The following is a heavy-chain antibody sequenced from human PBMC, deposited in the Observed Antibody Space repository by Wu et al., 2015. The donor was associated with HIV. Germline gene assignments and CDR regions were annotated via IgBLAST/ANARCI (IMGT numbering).Heavy chain of an antibody. Sequence: HVQLVQSGTEVKKPGSSVKVSCKAFGGNPGGTFSSHPFSWVRQAPGQGLQWMGGIIPIFGTANYAQKFQGRVTITADESTSTAYMELRSLRSDDTAVYYCARDPDYYGSGSQEPNYYYYYGMDVWGQGTTVTVSS. CDR1: GGTFSSHP. D-gene: IGHD3-10*01. J-gene: IGHJ6*02. CDR3: ARDPDYYGSGSQEPNYYYYYGMDV. V-gene: IGHV1-69*12. CDR2: IIPIFGTA.